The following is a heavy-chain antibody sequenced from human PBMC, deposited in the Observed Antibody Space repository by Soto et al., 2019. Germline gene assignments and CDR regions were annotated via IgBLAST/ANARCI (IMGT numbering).Heavy chain of an antibody. CDR1: GFTVITNY. J-gene: IGHJ5*02. CDR3: ARAPTRVTNFDP. CDR2: IYSDGTT. V-gene: IGHV3-66*01. D-gene: IGHD3-10*01. Sequence: GGSLRLSCAASGFTVITNYMSWVRQAPGKGLEWVSIIYSDGTTFYADSVKDRFTISRDNSGNTLFLHMNSLRVEDTAVYYCARAPTRVTNFDPWGQGTLVTVSS.